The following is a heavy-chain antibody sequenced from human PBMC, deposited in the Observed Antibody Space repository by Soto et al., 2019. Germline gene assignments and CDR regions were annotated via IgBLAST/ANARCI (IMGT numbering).Heavy chain of an antibody. CDR1: GFTFSSYA. V-gene: IGHV3-23*01. CDR3: ASYDSSGYYLDAFDI. Sequence: PGGSLRLSCAASGFTFSSYAMSWVRQAPGKGLEWVSAISGSGGSTYYADSVKGRFTISRDNSKNTLYLQMNSLRAEDTAVYYCASYDSSGYYLDAFDIWGQGTMVTVSS. J-gene: IGHJ3*02. D-gene: IGHD3-22*01. CDR2: ISGSGGST.